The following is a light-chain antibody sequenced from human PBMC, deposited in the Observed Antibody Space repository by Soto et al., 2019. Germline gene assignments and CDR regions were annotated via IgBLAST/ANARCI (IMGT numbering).Light chain of an antibody. J-gene: IGLJ1*01. CDR2: DVS. Sequence: QSALTQPASVSGSPGQSITISCTGTSSDVGGYNYVSWYQQHPGKAPKLMIYDVSNRPSGVSNRFSGSKSGNTAYLTISELQAEDEADYYCISYTSSSTLYGLGSGTKRTVL. CDR3: ISYTSSSTLYG. CDR1: SSDVGGYNY. V-gene: IGLV2-14*01.